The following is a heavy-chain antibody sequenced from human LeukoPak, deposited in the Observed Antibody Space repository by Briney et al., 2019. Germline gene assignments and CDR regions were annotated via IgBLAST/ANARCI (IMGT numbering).Heavy chain of an antibody. CDR3: ARAYYLDSSVTPDY. CDR1: GFTFSIYG. J-gene: IGHJ4*02. Sequence: GGSLRLSCAASGFTFSIYGMHWVRQAPGKGLEWVALIWYDGSNKYYADSVKGRFTISRDNSKNTVYLQMNSLRDEDTAVYYCARAYYLDSSVTPDYWGQGTLVTVSS. CDR2: IWYDGSNK. D-gene: IGHD3-22*01. V-gene: IGHV3-33*01.